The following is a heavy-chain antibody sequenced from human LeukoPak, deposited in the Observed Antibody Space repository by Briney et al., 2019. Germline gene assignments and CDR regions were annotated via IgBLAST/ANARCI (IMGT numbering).Heavy chain of an antibody. CDR1: GFTFSNAW. CDR2: IKSKTDGGTT. V-gene: IGHV3-15*01. D-gene: IGHD3-22*01. CDR3: TTRYYYDSSGLGNWFDP. J-gene: IGHJ5*02. Sequence: GGSLRLSCAASGFTFSNAWMSWVRRAPGKGLEWVGRIKSKTDGGTTDYAAPVKGRFTISRDDSKNTLYLQMNSLKTEDTAVYYCTTRYYYDSSGLGNWFDPWGQGTLVTASS.